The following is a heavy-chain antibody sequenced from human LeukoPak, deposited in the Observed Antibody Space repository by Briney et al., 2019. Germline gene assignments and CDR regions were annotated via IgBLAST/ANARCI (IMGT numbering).Heavy chain of an antibody. D-gene: IGHD5-24*01. Sequence: GGSLRLSCAASGFTVSSNYMSWVRQAPGKGLEWASVIYTGGSTYFTDSVKGRFTISRDNSKNTLYLQMNSLRAEDTAVYYCARTGWLQAGFDSWGQGTLVTVSS. CDR2: IYTGGST. J-gene: IGHJ4*02. V-gene: IGHV3-53*01. CDR1: GFTVSSNY. CDR3: ARTGWLQAGFDS.